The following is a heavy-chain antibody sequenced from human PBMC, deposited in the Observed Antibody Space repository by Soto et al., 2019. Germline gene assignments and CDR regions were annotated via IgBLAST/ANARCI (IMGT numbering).Heavy chain of an antibody. V-gene: IGHV3-23*01. CDR1: GFTFSSYG. CDR2: ISNSGSEI. Sequence: GGALRLSCAASGFTFSSYGMSWVRQAPGKGLEWVSSISNSGSEIFYAASVKGRFTISRDNSKNTLYLEMSSLRPEDTAVYYCWRRGYNWQFSDYWGQGTLVTVSS. D-gene: IGHD6-25*01. J-gene: IGHJ4*02. CDR3: WRRGYNWQFSDY.